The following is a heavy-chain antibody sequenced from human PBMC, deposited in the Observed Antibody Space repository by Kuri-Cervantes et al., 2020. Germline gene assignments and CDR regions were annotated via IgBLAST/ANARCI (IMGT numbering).Heavy chain of an antibody. J-gene: IGHJ4*02. V-gene: IGHV3-48*03. CDR1: GFTFSSYE. Sequence: GESLKISCAASGFTFSSYEMNWVRQAPGKGLEWVSYISSSGSTIYYADSVKGRFTISRDNAKNSLYLQMNSLRAEDTAVYYCARDPWVITMVQGDYYFDYWGQGTLVTVSS. D-gene: IGHD3-10*01. CDR3: ARDPWVITMVQGDYYFDY. CDR2: ISSSGSTI.